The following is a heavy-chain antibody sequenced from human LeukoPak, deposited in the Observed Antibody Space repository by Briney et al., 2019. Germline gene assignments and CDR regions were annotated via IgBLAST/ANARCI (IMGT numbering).Heavy chain of an antibody. Sequence: GGSLRLSCAAFGFTFSSYSMNWVRQAPGKGLEWVSSISSSSSYIYYADSVKGRFTISRDNAKNSLYLQMNSLRAEDTAVYYCARGSGSPTYYFDYWGQGTLVTVSS. CDR1: GFTFSSYS. CDR2: ISSSSSYI. D-gene: IGHD1-26*01. CDR3: ARGSGSPTYYFDY. V-gene: IGHV3-21*01. J-gene: IGHJ4*02.